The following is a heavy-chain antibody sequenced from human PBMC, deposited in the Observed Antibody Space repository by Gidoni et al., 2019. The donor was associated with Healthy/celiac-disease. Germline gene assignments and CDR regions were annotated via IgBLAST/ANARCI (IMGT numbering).Heavy chain of an antibody. CDR3: ARVVLSRGAGARFDY. CDR1: GYTFTSYA. CDR2: INAGNGNT. D-gene: IGHD6-19*01. V-gene: IGHV1-3*01. Sequence: QVQLVQSGAEVKKPGASVKVSCQASGYTFTSYAMHWVRQAPGQRLEWMGWINAGNGNTKDSQKFQGRVTITRDTSASTAYMELSSLRSEDTAVYYWARVVLSRGAGARFDYWGQGTLVTVSS. J-gene: IGHJ4*02.